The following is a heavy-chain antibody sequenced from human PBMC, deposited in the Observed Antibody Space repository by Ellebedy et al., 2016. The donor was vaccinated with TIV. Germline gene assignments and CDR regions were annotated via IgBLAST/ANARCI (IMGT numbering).Heavy chain of an antibody. CDR1: GFTFEDKA. D-gene: IGHD6-19*01. Sequence: GGSLRLSCAASGFTFEDKAMHWVRQAPGKGLEWVSLITWDGDITFYADSVKGRFTISRDNSKNSLYLQMNTLRPEDTALYYCAKDMGERSSGWYNTFDIWGQGTMVTVSS. CDR2: ITWDGDIT. J-gene: IGHJ3*02. CDR3: AKDMGERSSGWYNTFDI. V-gene: IGHV3-43D*03.